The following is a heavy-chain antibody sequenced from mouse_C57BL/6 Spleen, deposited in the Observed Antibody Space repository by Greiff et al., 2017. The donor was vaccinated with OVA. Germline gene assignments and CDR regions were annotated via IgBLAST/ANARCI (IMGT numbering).Heavy chain of an antibody. CDR2: ISSGGDYI. CDR3: TRVGSNYGGFAY. V-gene: IGHV5-9-1*02. Sequence: EVMLVESGEGLVKPGGSLKLSCAASGFTFSSYAMSWVRQTPEKRLEWVAYISSGGDYIYYADTVKGRFTISRDNARNTLYLQMSSLKSEDTAMYYCTRVGSNYGGFAYWGQGTLVTVSA. J-gene: IGHJ3*01. D-gene: IGHD2-5*01. CDR1: GFTFSSYA.